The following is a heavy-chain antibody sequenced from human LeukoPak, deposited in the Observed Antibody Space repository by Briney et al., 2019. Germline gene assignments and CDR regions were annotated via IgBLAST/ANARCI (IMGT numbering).Heavy chain of an antibody. J-gene: IGHJ4*02. CDR3: ARSGTLYDILTGYSDY. V-gene: IGHV1-2*02. Sequence: AASVKVSCKASGYTFTGYYMHWVRQAPGQGLEWMGWINPNSGGTNYAQKFQGRVTMTRDTSISTAYLQWSSLKASDTAMYYCARSGTLYDILTGYSDYWGQGTLVTVSS. CDR2: INPNSGGT. D-gene: IGHD3-9*01. CDR1: GYTFTGYY.